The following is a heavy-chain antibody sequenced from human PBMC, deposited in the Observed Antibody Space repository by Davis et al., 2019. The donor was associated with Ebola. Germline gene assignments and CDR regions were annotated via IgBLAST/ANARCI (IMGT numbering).Heavy chain of an antibody. CDR1: GFTFSTYG. V-gene: IGHV3-23*01. Sequence: GSLKISCAASGFTFSTYGMACVRQAPGKGLDWVSAISANGANTHYPDSLEGRFAISRDNSKTTLFLQMNSLRDEDTAVYYCARGYYDSSGYYPLLYWGQGTLVTVSS. CDR3: ARGYYDSSGYYPLLY. CDR2: ISANGANT. D-gene: IGHD3-22*01. J-gene: IGHJ4*02.